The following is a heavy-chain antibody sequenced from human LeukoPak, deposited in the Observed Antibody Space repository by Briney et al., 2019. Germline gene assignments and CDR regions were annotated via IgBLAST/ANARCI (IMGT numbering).Heavy chain of an antibody. V-gene: IGHV5-51*01. CDR3: ARQMGRLYNNDVSFDY. Sequence: GESLKISCKVSGYSFTSYWIGWVRQMPGKGLEWMGIIYPGDSDTRYSPSFQGQVTISADKSISTAYLQWSSLKASDTAMYYCARQMGRLYNNDVSFDYWGQGTLVTVSS. J-gene: IGHJ4*02. CDR1: GYSFTSYW. D-gene: IGHD1-1*01. CDR2: IYPGDSDT.